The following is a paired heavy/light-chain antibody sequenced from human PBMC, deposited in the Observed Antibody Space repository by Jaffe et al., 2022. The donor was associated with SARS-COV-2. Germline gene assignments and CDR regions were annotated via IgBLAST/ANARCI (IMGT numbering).Light chain of an antibody. V-gene: IGLV8-61*01. J-gene: IGLJ3*02. CDR2: STN. Sequence: QTVVTQEASFSVSPGGTVTLTCALASGSVSAGYYPSWYQQTPGQAPRTLIYSTNTRSSGVPDRFSGSILGNKAALTITGAQADDESDYYCVLYMPSGFWVFGGGTRLTVL. CDR3: VLYMPSGFWV. CDR1: SGSVSAGYY.
Heavy chain of an antibody. CDR1: GFNFDAYT. Sequence: EVQLVESGGVVVHPGGSLRLSCAVSGFNFDAYTMHWVRQAPGKGLEWVSLISWDAVRTNYALSVRGRFTISRDNSKNSLYLHMNSLRTEDTALYFCAKAPTSYSGSWVPMDVWGQGTTVTVSS. V-gene: IGHV3-43*01. J-gene: IGHJ6*02. CDR3: AKAPTSYSGSWVPMDV. CDR2: ISWDAVRT. D-gene: IGHD5-12*01.